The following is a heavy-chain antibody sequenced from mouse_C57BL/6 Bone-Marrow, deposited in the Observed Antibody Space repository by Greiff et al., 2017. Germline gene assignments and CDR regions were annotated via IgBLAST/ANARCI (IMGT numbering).Heavy chain of an antibody. J-gene: IGHJ2*01. CDR3: AREGSTMVPYYCDY. V-gene: IGHV1-69*01. Sequence: QVQLQQPGAELVMPGASVKLSCKASGYTFTSYWMHWVKQRPGQGLEWIGEIDPSDSYTNYNQKFKGKSTLTVDKSSSTSYMQLSSLTSEDSAVYYCAREGSTMVPYYCDYWGQGTTLTVSS. D-gene: IGHD2-2*01. CDR1: GYTFTSYW. CDR2: IDPSDSYT.